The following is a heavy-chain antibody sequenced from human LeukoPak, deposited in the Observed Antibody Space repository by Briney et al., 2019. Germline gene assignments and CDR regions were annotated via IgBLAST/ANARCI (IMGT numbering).Heavy chain of an antibody. V-gene: IGHV4-39*01. CDR1: GGSISSSSYY. CDR2: IYYSGST. D-gene: IGHD2-2*01. Sequence: SETLSLTCTVSGGSISSSSYYWGWIRQPPGKGLEWIGSIYYSGSTYYNPSLKSRVTISVDTSKNQFSLKLSSVTAADTAVYYCARGAYCTSINCYGFDYWSQGTQVTASS. J-gene: IGHJ4*02. CDR3: ARGAYCTSINCYGFDY.